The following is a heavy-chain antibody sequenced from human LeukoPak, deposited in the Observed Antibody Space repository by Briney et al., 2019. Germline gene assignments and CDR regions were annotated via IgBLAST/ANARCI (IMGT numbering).Heavy chain of an antibody. CDR1: GYSISSGYY. CDR3: ARGFDGLTGYYPPDY. Sequence: TSETLSLTCTVSGYSISSGYYWGWIRQPPGKGLEWIGSIYHSGSTYYNPSLKSRVTISEDMSKKQFSLKLNSVTAADTAVYYCARGFDGLTGYYPPDYWSQGTLVTVSS. J-gene: IGHJ4*02. D-gene: IGHD3-9*01. CDR2: IYHSGST. V-gene: IGHV4-38-2*02.